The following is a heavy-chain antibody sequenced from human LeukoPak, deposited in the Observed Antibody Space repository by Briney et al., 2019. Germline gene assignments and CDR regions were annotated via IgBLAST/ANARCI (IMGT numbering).Heavy chain of an antibody. J-gene: IGHJ4*02. CDR2: VIPIFGTA. D-gene: IGHD5-18*01. V-gene: IGHV1-69*06. Sequence: SVKVSCKASGGTFSSYAISWVRQAPGQGLEWMGGVIPIFGTANYAQKFQGRVTITADKSTSTAYMELSSLRSEDTAVYYCARWDTAMATYDYWGQGTLVTVSS. CDR1: GGTFSSYA. CDR3: ARWDTAMATYDY.